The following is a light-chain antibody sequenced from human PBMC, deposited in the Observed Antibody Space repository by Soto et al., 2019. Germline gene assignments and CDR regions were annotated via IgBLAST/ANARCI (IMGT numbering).Light chain of an antibody. CDR3: QQYGSSPLYT. CDR2: GTS. CDR1: QSVSSSY. V-gene: IGKV3-20*01. J-gene: IGKJ2*01. Sequence: EIVLTQSPGTLSLSPGERATLSCRAGQSVSSSYLAWYQQKPGQAPRLLIYGTSSRATGTPDRFSGSGSGTDFTLTISRLEPEDFAVYYCQQYGSSPLYTFGQGTKVDIK.